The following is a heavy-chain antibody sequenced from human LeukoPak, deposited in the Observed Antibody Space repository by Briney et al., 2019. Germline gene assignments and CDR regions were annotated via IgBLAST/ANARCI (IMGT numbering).Heavy chain of an antibody. D-gene: IGHD5-18*01. V-gene: IGHV1-69*04. CDR2: IIPILGIA. CDR1: GGTFSSYA. J-gene: IGHJ4*02. CDR3: TRDLGVDTTMIFFGY. Sequence: SVKVSCKASGGTFSSYAISWVRQAPGQGLEWMGRIIPILGIANYAQKFQGRVTMTTDTSTSTAYMEVRSLRSDDTAVYYCTRDLGVDTTMIFFGYWGQGSLVTVSS.